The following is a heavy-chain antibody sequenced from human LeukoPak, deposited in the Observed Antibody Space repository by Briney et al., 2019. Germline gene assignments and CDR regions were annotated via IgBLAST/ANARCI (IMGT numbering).Heavy chain of an antibody. D-gene: IGHD2-2*01. V-gene: IGHV4-59*12. CDR1: GDFISNYF. CDR2: ISHSGST. Sequence: SETLSLTCTVSGDFISNYFWSWIRQPPGKGLEWIGYISHSGSTNYNPSLKSRATISVDTSKNQFSLKLSSVTAADTAVYYCARLHIVVVPAATSDYWGQGTLVTVSS. CDR3: ARLHIVVVPAATSDY. J-gene: IGHJ4*02.